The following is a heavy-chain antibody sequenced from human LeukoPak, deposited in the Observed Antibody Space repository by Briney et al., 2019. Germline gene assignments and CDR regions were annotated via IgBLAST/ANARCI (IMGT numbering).Heavy chain of an antibody. V-gene: IGHV3-23*01. J-gene: IGHJ5*02. Sequence: GGSLRLTCAASGFTFSSYGMSWVRQAPGKGLEWVSAISGSGGSTYYADSVKGRFTISRDNSKNTLYLQMNSLRAEDTAVYYCAKDQDYDFWSGYYGLYNWFDPWGQGTLVTVSS. CDR2: ISGSGGST. CDR1: GFTFSSYG. D-gene: IGHD3-3*01. CDR3: AKDQDYDFWSGYYGLYNWFDP.